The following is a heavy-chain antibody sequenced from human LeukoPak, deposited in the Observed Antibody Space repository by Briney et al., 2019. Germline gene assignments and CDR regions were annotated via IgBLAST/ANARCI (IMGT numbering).Heavy chain of an antibody. CDR3: ARDRFYDNTGFRRLDF. J-gene: IGHJ4*02. CDR2: IYFRGTT. CDR1: GGPITDYY. V-gene: IGHV4-59*01. D-gene: IGHD3-22*01. Sequence: SETLSLTCNVSGGPITDYYWSWIRQPPGKGLQWIGYIYFRGTTNYNPSFKSRVTISVDTSKNQFSLSLSSVTAADTAVYYCARDRFYDNTGFRRLDFWGQGVLVTVSS.